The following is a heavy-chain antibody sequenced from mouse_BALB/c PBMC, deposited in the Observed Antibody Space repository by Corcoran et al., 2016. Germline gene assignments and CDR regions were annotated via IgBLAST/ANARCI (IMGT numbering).Heavy chain of an antibody. CDR3: ARGYGSSYWYCDV. V-gene: IGHV1-18*01. Sequence: EVHLQQSGPELVKPGASMKISCKASGYSFTGYTMNWVKQSHGKNLEWIGLIKPYNGGTSYNQKFKGKSTLTVDKSSSTAYMELLSLTSEDSAVDYCARGYGSSYWYCDVWGAGTTVTVSS. CDR1: GYSFTGYT. J-gene: IGHJ1*01. D-gene: IGHD1-1*01. CDR2: IKPYNGGT.